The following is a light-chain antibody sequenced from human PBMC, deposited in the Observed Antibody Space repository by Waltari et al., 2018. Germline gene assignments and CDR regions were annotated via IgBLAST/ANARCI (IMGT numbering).Light chain of an antibody. CDR2: DVN. CDR1: SSDVGYYYD. CDR3: CSCAGTCIFIF. J-gene: IGLJ2*01. V-gene: IGLV2-11*01. Sequence: QSALTQPHSVSGSPGQSVTISCTGTSSDVGYYYDASWYHHPPGKAPKFVIYDVNKRPSGVPDRFSGSKSGNTASLTISGLQADDEADYYCCSCAGTCIFIFFGGGTKLTVL.